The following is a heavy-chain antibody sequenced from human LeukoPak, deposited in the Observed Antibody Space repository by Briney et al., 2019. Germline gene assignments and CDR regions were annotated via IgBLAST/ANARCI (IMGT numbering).Heavy chain of an antibody. J-gene: IGHJ3*02. V-gene: IGHV1-69*04. CDR3: ARSSGSYRDAFDI. D-gene: IGHD1-26*01. CDR1: GGTFSSYA. CDR2: IIPILGIA. Sequence: GASVKVSCKASGGTFSSYAISWVRQAPGQGLEWMGRIIPILGIANYAQKFQGRVTITADKSTGTAYMELSSLRSEDTAVYYCARSSGSYRDAFDIWGQGTMVTVSS.